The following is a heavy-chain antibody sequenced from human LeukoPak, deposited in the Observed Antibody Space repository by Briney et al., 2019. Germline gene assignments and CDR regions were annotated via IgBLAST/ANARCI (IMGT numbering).Heavy chain of an antibody. J-gene: IGHJ4*02. Sequence: PGGSLRLSCAASGFTFDDYGMSWVRQAPGKGLEWVSAISGSGGSTYYADSVKGRFTISRDNSKNTLYLQMNSLRAEDTAVYYCAKVFGQRKADGYWGQGTLVTVSS. CDR1: GFTFDDYG. CDR3: AKVFGQRKADGY. V-gene: IGHV3-23*01. CDR2: ISGSGGST. D-gene: IGHD3-10*02.